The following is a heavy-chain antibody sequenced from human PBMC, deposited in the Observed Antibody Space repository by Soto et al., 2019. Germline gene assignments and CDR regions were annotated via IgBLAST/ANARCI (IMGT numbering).Heavy chain of an antibody. CDR1: GFTFSSYA. Sequence: PVGSLRLSGVASGFTFSSYAMHWVRQAPGKGLEWVAVISYDGNNKYYADSVKGRFTISRDNSKNTLYLQMNSLRAEDTAVYYCARDIVVVVAAASFDYWGQGTLVTVSS. D-gene: IGHD2-15*01. CDR2: ISYDGNNK. J-gene: IGHJ4*02. V-gene: IGHV3-30-3*01. CDR3: ARDIVVVVAAASFDY.